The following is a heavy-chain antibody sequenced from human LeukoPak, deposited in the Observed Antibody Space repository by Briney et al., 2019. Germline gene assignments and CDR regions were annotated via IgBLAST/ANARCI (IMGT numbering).Heavy chain of an antibody. Sequence: SETLSLTCTVSGGSISSYYWSRIRQPPGKGLEWIGYIYYSGSTNYNPSLKSRVTISVDTSKNQFSLKLSSATAADTAVYYCARAPSPYESNWFDPWGQGTLVTVSS. CDR1: GGSISSYY. CDR3: ARAPSPYESNWFDP. J-gene: IGHJ5*02. D-gene: IGHD2-8*01. V-gene: IGHV4-59*01. CDR2: IYYSGST.